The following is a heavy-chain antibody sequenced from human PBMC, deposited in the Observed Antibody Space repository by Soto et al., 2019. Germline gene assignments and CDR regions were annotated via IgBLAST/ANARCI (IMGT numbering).Heavy chain of an antibody. CDR1: VFSLSTSGMC. CDR3: ARTACPVMATTYFDY. V-gene: IGHV2-70*01. D-gene: IGHD2-21*01. J-gene: IGHJ4*02. Sequence: GSGPTLVNPKESLRLTCTFCVFSLSTSGMCVSWIRQPPGKALEWLALIDWDDDKYYSTSLKTRLTISKDTSKNQVVLTMTNMDPVDTATYCCARTACPVMATTYFDYWGQGTLVTVSS. CDR2: IDWDDDK.